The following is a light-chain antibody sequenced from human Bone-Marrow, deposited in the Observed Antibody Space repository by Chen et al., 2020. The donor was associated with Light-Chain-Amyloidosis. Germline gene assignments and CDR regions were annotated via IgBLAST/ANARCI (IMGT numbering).Light chain of an antibody. CDR3: QSYQGSSQGV. V-gene: IGLV6-57*01. J-gene: IGLJ3*02. CDR1: SGSIATNY. CDR2: EDD. Sequence: NFMLTQPHSVSESPGKTVIISCTRSSGSIATNYVQWYQQRPGSSPTTVSYEDDQRPSGVPDRCSGSIDRSSNTASLTISGLKTEEEADYYCQSYQGSSQGVFGGGTKLTVL.